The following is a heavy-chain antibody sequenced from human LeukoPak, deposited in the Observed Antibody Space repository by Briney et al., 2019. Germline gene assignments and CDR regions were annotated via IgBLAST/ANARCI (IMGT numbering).Heavy chain of an antibody. CDR2: MNPNSGNT. CDR1: GYTFTSYD. Sequence: ASVKVSCKASGYTFTSYDVNWVRQATGQGLEWMGWMNPNSGNTGYAQKFQGRVTMTRNTSISTAYLELSSLRSEDTAVYYCARARLSYEDYFDYWGQGTLVTVSS. CDR3: ARARLSYEDYFDY. V-gene: IGHV1-8*01. J-gene: IGHJ4*02. D-gene: IGHD5-12*01.